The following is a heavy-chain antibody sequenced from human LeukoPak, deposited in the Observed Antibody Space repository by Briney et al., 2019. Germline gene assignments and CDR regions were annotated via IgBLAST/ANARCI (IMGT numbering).Heavy chain of an antibody. CDR1: GFTFSSYG. J-gene: IGHJ4*02. CDR3: ARELAGHYYGSGSSFDY. CDR2: ISYDGSNK. Sequence: GGSLRLSCAASGFTFSSYGMHWVRQAPGKGLEWVAVISYDGSNKYYADTVKGRFTISRDNSKNTLYLQMNSLRAEDTAVYYCARELAGHYYGSGSSFDYWGQGTLVTVSS. D-gene: IGHD3-10*01. V-gene: IGHV3-30*03.